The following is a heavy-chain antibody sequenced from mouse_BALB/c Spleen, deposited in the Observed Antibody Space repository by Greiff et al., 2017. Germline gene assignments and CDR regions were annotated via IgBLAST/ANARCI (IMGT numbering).Heavy chain of an antibody. CDR1: GYAFTSYW. CDR2: IYPGDGGT. D-gene: IGHD1-1*01. CDR3: ARWGDYGENAY. Sequence: QVQLQQSGAELVRPGSSVKISCKASGYAFTSYWMNWVKQRPGQGLEWIGKIYPGDGGTNYNGKFKGKATLTADKSSSTAYMQLSSLTSEDSAVYFCARWGDYGENAYWGQGTLVTVSA. V-gene: IGHV1-80*01. J-gene: IGHJ3*01.